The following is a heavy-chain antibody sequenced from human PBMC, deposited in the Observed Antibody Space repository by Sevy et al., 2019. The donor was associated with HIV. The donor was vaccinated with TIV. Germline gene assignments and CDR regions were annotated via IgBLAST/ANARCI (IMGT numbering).Heavy chain of an antibody. CDR1: GFTFSSYS. D-gene: IGHD2-2*02. CDR2: ISSSSSYI. Sequence: GGSLRLSCAASGFTFSSYSMNWVRQAPGKGLEWVSSISSSSSYIYYADSVKGRFTISRDNAKNSLYLQMNSLRAEDTAVYYCARDSASSTSCYIGSRKCDAFDIWGQGTMVTVSS. J-gene: IGHJ3*02. CDR3: ARDSASSTSCYIGSRKCDAFDI. V-gene: IGHV3-21*01.